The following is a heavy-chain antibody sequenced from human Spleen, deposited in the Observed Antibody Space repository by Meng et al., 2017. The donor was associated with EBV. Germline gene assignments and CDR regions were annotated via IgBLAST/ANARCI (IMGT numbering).Heavy chain of an antibody. CDR2: VYDSGHT. CDR3: ARQWVGDTLGFYDS. Sequence: QVQLQESGPGRVKPPEPLTLTCTVSGGSISGSSYYWGWIRQTPERGLDWIGSVYDSGHTYYNPSLEGRVTISVETSTNQFSLKMSFVSAADTAKYYCARQWVGDTLGFYDSWGQGTLVTVSS. D-gene: IGHD1-26*01. V-gene: IGHV4-39*01. J-gene: IGHJ4*02. CDR1: GGSISGSSYY.